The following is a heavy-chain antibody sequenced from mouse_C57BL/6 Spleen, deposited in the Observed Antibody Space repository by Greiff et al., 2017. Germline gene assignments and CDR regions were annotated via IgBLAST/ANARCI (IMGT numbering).Heavy chain of an antibody. J-gene: IGHJ2*01. CDR1: GFTFTDYY. CDR2: IRNKANGYTT. D-gene: IGHD4-1*01. V-gene: IGHV7-3*01. Sequence: EVKLLESGGGLVQPGGSLSISCAASGFTFTDYYMSWVRQTHGKALEWLGFIRNKANGYTTEYNASVKGRFTISRDKSQSILYLQMNARRAADGATDYCARYKGLGQDYFDYWGQGTTLTVSS. CDR3: ARYKGLGQDYFDY.